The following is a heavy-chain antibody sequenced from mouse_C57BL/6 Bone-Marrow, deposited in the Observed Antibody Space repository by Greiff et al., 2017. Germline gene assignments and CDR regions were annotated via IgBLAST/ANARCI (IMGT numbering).Heavy chain of an antibody. D-gene: IGHD2-4*01. Sequence: EVKVVESGGGLVKPGGSLKLSCAASGFTFSDYGMHWVRQAPEKGLEWVAYISSGSSTIYYADTVKGRFTISRDNAKNTLFLQMTSLRSEDTAMYYCARTYDYGGYFDVWGTGTTVTVSS. V-gene: IGHV5-17*01. CDR2: ISSGSSTI. CDR3: ARTYDYGGYFDV. J-gene: IGHJ1*03. CDR1: GFTFSDYG.